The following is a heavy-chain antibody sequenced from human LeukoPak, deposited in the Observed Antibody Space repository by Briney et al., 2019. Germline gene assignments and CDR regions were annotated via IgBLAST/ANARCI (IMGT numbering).Heavy chain of an antibody. V-gene: IGHV1-69*13. Sequence: SVKVSCKASGGTFSSYAISWVRQAPGQGLEWMGGIIPIFGTANYAQKFQGRVTITSDESTSTAHMELSSLRSEDTAVYYCARALIGYCSGGSCYSGWFDPWAREPWSPSPQ. J-gene: IGHJ5*02. D-gene: IGHD2-15*01. CDR1: GGTFSSYA. CDR3: ARALIGYCSGGSCYSGWFDP. CDR2: IIPIFGTA.